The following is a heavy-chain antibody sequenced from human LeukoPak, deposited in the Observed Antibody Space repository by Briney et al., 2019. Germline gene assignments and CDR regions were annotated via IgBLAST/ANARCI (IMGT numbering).Heavy chain of an antibody. CDR1: GYTFTSYY. CDR3: ARVDENDAFDI. V-gene: IGHV1-46*01. Sequence: ASVKVSCKASGYTFTSYYMHWVRQAPGQGLEWMGIINPSGGSTSYAQKLQGRVTMTRDTSTSTVYMELSSLRSEDTAVYYCARVDENDAFDIWGQGTMVTVSS. D-gene: IGHD2-2*03. J-gene: IGHJ3*02. CDR2: INPSGGST.